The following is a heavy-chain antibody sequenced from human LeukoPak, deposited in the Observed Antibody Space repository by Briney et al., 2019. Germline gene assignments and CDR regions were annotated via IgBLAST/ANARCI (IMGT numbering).Heavy chain of an antibody. V-gene: IGHV1-2*02. CDR3: ARGQQWLEAFDY. Sequence: GASVKVSCKASGYTFTGYYIHWVRQAPGQGLQWMGWINPNSGFAHHPQNFQGRLTMTRDTSISTVYMELSRLRSDDTAVYYCARGQQWLEAFDYWGLGTLVTVSS. CDR1: GYTFTGYY. J-gene: IGHJ4*02. D-gene: IGHD6-19*01. CDR2: INPNSGFA.